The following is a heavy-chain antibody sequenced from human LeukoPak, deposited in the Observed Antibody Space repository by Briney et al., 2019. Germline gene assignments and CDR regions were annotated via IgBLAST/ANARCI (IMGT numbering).Heavy chain of an antibody. CDR2: ISNNGGTI. CDR3: ARDAYTYGMVFDY. J-gene: IGHJ4*02. D-gene: IGHD5-18*01. V-gene: IGHV3-48*03. CDR1: GFTFSGYE. Sequence: GGSLRLSCSVSGFTFSGYEMICVRQAPGKGLEWVSYISNNGGTISYADSVKGRFTISRDNAKNSLFLQMNSLRAEDTAVYYCARDAYTYGMVFDYWGQGTLVTVSS.